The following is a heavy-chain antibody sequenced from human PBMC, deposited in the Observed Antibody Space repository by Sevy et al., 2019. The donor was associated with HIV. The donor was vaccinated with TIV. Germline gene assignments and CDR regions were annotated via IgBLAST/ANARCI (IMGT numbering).Heavy chain of an antibody. CDR2: MYYSGSH. D-gene: IGHD7-27*01. J-gene: IGHJ3*02. CDR3: AGWGGGAFHI. V-gene: IGHV4-30-2*01. CDR1: GDSISTSGYS. Sequence: SETLSLTCGVSGDSISTSGYSWSWIRQPPGKGLEWIGYMYYSGSHFYNPSLQSRVTISFDTSKMPLSLKLTSMTAADTAVYYCAGWGGGAFHIWGQGTMVTVSS.